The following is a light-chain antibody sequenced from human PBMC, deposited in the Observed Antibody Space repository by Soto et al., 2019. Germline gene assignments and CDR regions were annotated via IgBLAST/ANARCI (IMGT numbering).Light chain of an antibody. CDR1: QTISTF. V-gene: IGKV1-39*01. CDR3: QQTYSTFVS. J-gene: IGKJ4*01. Sequence: DIQMTHSPSSLSASVGDRVTITCRSSQTISTFLHWFQQKPGKAPNLLIYDASSLQSGVPSRFSGSGSGKDFTLTISSLQPEDFGTYYSQQTYSTFVSFGGGIKVEIX. CDR2: DAS.